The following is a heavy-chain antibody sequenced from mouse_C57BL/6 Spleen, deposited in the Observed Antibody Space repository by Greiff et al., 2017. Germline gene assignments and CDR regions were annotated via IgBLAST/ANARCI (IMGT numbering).Heavy chain of an antibody. Sequence: EVMLVESGAELVRPGASVKLSCTASGFNIKDDYMHWVKQRPEQGLEWIGWIDPENGDTEYASKFQGKATITADTSSNTAYLQLSSLTSEDTAVYYCTTGALLPGAYWGQGTLVTVSA. V-gene: IGHV14-4*01. CDR3: TTGALLPGAY. CDR1: GFNIKDDY. CDR2: IDPENGDT. J-gene: IGHJ3*01. D-gene: IGHD1-1*01.